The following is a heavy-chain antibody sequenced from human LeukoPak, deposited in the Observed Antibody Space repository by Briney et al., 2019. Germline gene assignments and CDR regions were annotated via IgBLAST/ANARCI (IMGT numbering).Heavy chain of an antibody. CDR1: GFTFSRYW. V-gene: IGHV3-74*01. CDR3: ARSYGMDV. J-gene: IGHJ6*02. CDR2: IGDDGSTT. Sequence: PGGSLRLSCAASGFTFSRYWMHWVRQAPGKGLVWVSRIGDDGSTTAYADSVKGRFTISRDNAKNTLYLQMNSLRAEDTAVYYCARSYGMDVWGQGTTVTVSS.